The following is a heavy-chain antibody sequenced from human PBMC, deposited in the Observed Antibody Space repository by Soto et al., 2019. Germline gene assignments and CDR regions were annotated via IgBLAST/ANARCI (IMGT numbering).Heavy chain of an antibody. CDR2: FIPILGIA. V-gene: IGHV1-69*08. D-gene: IGHD1-26*01. CDR3: ARDRGGSYSSYFDY. CDR1: GGTFSSYT. J-gene: IGHJ4*02. Sequence: QVQLVQSGAEVKKPGSSVKVSCKASGGTFSSYTISWVRQAPGQGLEWMGRFIPILGIANYAQKFQGRVTITADKSTSTAYMELSSLRSEDTAVYYCARDRGGSYSSYFDYWGQGTLVTVSS.